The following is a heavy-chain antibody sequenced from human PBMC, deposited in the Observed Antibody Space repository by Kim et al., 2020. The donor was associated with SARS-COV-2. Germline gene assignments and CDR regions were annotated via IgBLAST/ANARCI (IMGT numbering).Heavy chain of an antibody. V-gene: IGHV5-10-1*01. CDR3: ARTTYYDFWSPEV. CDR2: IDPSDSYT. Sequence: GESLKISCKGSGYRFTSYCISWVRQMPGKGLEWMGRIDPSDSYTNYSPSFQGHVTISVDKSISTAYLQWSSLKASDTAMYYCARTTYYDFWSPEVWGQGTTVTVSS. D-gene: IGHD3-3*01. J-gene: IGHJ6*02. CDR1: GYRFTSYC.